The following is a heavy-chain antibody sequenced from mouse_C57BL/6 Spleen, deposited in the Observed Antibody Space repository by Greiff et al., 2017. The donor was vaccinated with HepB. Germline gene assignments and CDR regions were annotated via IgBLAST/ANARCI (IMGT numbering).Heavy chain of an antibody. CDR1: GYSITSGYY. V-gene: IGHV3-6*01. D-gene: IGHD4-1*01. Sequence: EVKLQESGPGLVKPSQSLSLTCSVTGYSITSGYYWNWIRQFPGNKLEWMGYISYDGSNNYNPSLKNRISITRDTSKNQFFLKLNSVTTEDTATYYCARDPTGYWYFDVWGTGTTVTVSS. CDR2: ISYDGSN. J-gene: IGHJ1*03. CDR3: ARDPTGYWYFDV.